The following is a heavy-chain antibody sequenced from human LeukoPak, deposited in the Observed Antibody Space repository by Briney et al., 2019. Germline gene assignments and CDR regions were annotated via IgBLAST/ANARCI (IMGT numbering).Heavy chain of an antibody. D-gene: IGHD2-15*01. CDR3: ARVRSALRIGSFDS. CDR2: ISAYNGNT. CDR1: GYTFTSYG. V-gene: IGHV1-18*01. Sequence: ASEKVSCTASGYTFTSYGISWVRQAPGQGLEWMGWISAYNGNTNYAQKLPGRVTMTTDTSTSTAYMELRSLRADDTAVYYCARVRSALRIGSFDSWGQGTMVTVSS. J-gene: IGHJ3*02.